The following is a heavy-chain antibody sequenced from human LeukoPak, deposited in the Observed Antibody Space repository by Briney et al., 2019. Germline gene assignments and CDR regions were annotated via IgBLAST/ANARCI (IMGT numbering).Heavy chain of an antibody. CDR1: GFTFSSYS. D-gene: IGHD6-6*01. Sequence: GGSLRLSCAASGFTFSSYSMNWVRQAPGKGLEWVSSISSSSSYIYYADSVKGRFTISRDNAKNSLYLRMNSLRAEGTAVYYCARSYSSSSGTAWDNWGQGTPVTVSS. CDR3: ARSYSSSSGTAWDN. J-gene: IGHJ4*02. CDR2: ISSSSSYI. V-gene: IGHV3-21*01.